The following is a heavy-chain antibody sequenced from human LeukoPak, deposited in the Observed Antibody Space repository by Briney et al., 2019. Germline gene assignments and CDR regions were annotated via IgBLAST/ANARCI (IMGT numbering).Heavy chain of an antibody. J-gene: IGHJ6*03. CDR2: TYYRSKWYN. D-gene: IGHD2-15*01. CDR3: ASFYCSGGSCYQYFSYYYMDV. V-gene: IGHV6-1*01. Sequence: SQTLSLTCAISGDSFSSNSAAWHWIRQSPSRGLEWLGRTYYRSKWYNDYAVSVKSRITINPDTSKNQFSLQLNSVTPEDTAVYYCASFYCSGGSCYQYFSYYYMDVWGKGTTVTISS. CDR1: GDSFSSNSAA.